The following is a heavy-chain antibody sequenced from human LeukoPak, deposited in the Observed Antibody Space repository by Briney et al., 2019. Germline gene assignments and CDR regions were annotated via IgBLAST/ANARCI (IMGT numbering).Heavy chain of an antibody. J-gene: IGHJ4*02. CDR3: ARRPPDYYDSSGYYYFDY. Sequence: GGSLRLSCAASGFTFNTYAMNWVRQAPGKGLEWVSAISGSGGSTYYADSVKGRFTISRDNSKNTLYLQMNSLRAEDTAVYYCARRPPDYYDSSGYYYFDYWGQGTLVTVSS. CDR2: ISGSGGST. V-gene: IGHV3-23*01. D-gene: IGHD3-22*01. CDR1: GFTFNTYA.